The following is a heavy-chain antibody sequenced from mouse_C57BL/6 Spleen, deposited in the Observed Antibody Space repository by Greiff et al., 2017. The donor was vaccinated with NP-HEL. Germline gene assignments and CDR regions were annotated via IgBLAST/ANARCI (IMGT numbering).Heavy chain of an antibody. CDR1: SYTFTDYE. CDR2: IDPETGGT. J-gene: IGHJ4*01. D-gene: IGHD3-2*02. V-gene: IGHV1-15*01. CDR3: TRYQLRLGDYAMDY. Sequence: QVQLKQSGAELVRPGASVTLSCKASSYTFTDYEMHWVKQTPVHGLEWIGAIDPETGGTAYNQKFKGKAILTADKSSSTAYMELRSLTSEDSAVYYCTRYQLRLGDYAMDYWGQGTSVTVSS.